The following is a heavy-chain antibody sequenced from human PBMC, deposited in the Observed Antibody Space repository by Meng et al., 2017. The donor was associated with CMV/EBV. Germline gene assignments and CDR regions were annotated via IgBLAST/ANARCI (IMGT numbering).Heavy chain of an antibody. Sequence: GGSLRLSSAASGFAFSSYWMSWVRQAPGKGLEWVANIKQDGSEKYYVDSVKGRFTISRDNAKNSLYLQMNSLRAEDTAVYYCARGLVQLERHFPFDYWGQGTLVTVSS. CDR1: GFAFSSYW. CDR3: ARGLVQLERHFPFDY. J-gene: IGHJ4*02. D-gene: IGHD1-1*01. CDR2: IKQDGSEK. V-gene: IGHV3-7*01.